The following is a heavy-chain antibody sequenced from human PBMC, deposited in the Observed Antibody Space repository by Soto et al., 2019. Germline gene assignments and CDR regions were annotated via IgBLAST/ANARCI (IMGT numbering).Heavy chain of an antibody. CDR3: AREGAATANYGMDV. V-gene: IGHV1-2*04. J-gene: IGHJ6*02. D-gene: IGHD2-15*01. CDR2: VNPNSGGT. CDR1: GFTFTDYY. Sequence: ASVKVSCKASGFTFTDYYIHWVRQAPGQGLEWMGWVNPNSGGTNYAQKFQGWVTMTRDTSISTVYMELSSLKSDDMAVYYCAREGAATANYGMDVWGQGTTVTVSS.